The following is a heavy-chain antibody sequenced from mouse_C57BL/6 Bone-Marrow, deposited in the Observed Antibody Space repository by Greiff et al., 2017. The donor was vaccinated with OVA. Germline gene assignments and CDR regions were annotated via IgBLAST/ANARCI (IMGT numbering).Heavy chain of an antibody. Sequence: QFQLQQPVAALLTPGASVQLSFTASGYTFTSYWMHWVKQRPGRGLEWIGRIVPDSGGPKYNEKFKSKATLTVDKPSSTAYMQLSSLTSEDSAVYYCAREYLAYYSNYPYYFDYWGQGTTLTVSS. D-gene: IGHD2-5*01. CDR1: GYTFTSYW. J-gene: IGHJ2*01. CDR3: AREYLAYYSNYPYYFDY. CDR2: IVPDSGGP. V-gene: IGHV1-72*01.